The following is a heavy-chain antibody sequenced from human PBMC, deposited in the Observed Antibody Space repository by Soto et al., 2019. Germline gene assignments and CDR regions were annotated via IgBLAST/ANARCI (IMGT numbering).Heavy chain of an antibody. J-gene: IGHJ4*02. CDR1: GFTFSSYA. CDR2: ISGSGGST. D-gene: IGHD2-15*01. V-gene: IGHV3-23*01. Sequence: EVQLLESGGGLVQPGGSLRLSCAASGFTFSSYAMSWVRQAPGKGLEWVSAISGSGGSTYYADSVKGRFTIPRDNSKNTLYLQMNSLRAEDTAVYYCATVSDLVAAPNYWGQGTLVTVSS. CDR3: ATVSDLVAAPNY.